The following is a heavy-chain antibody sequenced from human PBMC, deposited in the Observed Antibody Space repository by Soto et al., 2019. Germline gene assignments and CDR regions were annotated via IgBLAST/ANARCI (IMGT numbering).Heavy chain of an antibody. Sequence: QVQLVESGGGVVQPGRSLRLSCAASGFTFSSYGMHWVRQAPGKGLEWVAVISYDGSNKYYADSVKGRFTISRDNSKNTLYLQMNSLRAEDTAVYYCAKDQYYYDSSGAFDYCGQGTLVTVSS. CDR1: GFTFSSYG. V-gene: IGHV3-30*18. CDR2: ISYDGSNK. D-gene: IGHD3-22*01. CDR3: AKDQYYYDSSGAFDY. J-gene: IGHJ4*02.